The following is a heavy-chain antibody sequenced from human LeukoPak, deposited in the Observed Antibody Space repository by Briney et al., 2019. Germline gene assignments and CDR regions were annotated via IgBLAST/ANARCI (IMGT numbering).Heavy chain of an antibody. CDR3: ARAGGFFSPLGY. J-gene: IGHJ4*02. V-gene: IGHV4-31*03. Sequence: SETLSLTCTVSGGSISSGGYYWSWIRQHPGKGLEWIGYIYYSGSTYYNPSLKSRVTISVDTSKNQFSLKLSSVTAADTAVYYCARAGGFFSPLGYWGQGTLVTVSS. CDR2: IYYSGST. D-gene: IGHD3-10*01. CDR1: GGSISSGGYY.